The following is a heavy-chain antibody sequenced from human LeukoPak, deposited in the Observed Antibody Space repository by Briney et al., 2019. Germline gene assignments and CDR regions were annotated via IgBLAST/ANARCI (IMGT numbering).Heavy chain of an antibody. CDR3: ARSGLPGIAVAADFDY. V-gene: IGHV3-48*03. Sequence: GESLRLSCAASGFTFSSYEMNWVRQAPGKGLEWVSYINSSGSIIYYADSVKGRFTISRDNAKNSLFLQMNSLRAEDTAVYYCARSGLPGIAVAADFDYWGQGTLVTVSS. D-gene: IGHD6-19*01. CDR1: GFTFSSYE. CDR2: INSSGSII. J-gene: IGHJ4*02.